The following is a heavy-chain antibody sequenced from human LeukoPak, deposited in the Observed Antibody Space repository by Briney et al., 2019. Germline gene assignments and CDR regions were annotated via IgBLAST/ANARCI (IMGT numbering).Heavy chain of an antibody. V-gene: IGHV3-33*06. CDR2: IWYDGSNK. Sequence: GRSLRLSCAASGFTFSSYGMHWVRQAPGKGLEWVAVIWYDGSNKYYADSVKGRFTISRDNSKNTLYLQMNSLRAEDTAVYYCAKVLDYGDFLYYYYYYMDVWGKGTTVTVSS. J-gene: IGHJ6*03. CDR1: GFTFSSYG. CDR3: AKVLDYGDFLYYYYYYMDV. D-gene: IGHD4-17*01.